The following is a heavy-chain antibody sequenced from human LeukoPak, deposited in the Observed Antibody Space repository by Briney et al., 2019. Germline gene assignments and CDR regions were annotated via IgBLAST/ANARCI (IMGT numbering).Heavy chain of an antibody. CDR3: ARATTYYYYHYMDV. CDR1: GGSISSYY. CDR2: IYYSGST. J-gene: IGHJ6*03. V-gene: IGHV4-59*01. D-gene: IGHD1-1*01. Sequence: SETLSLTCTVSGGSISSYYWSWIRQPPGKGLEWIGYIYYSGSTNYNPSLKCRVTISVDTSKNQFSLKLSSVTAADTAVYYCARATTYYYYHYMDVWGKGTTVTISS.